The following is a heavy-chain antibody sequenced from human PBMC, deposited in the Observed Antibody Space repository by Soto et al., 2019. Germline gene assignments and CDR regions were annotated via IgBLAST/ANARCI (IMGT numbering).Heavy chain of an antibody. D-gene: IGHD6-13*01. Sequence: SETLSLTCTVSGGSISSGGYYWSWIRQHPGKGLEWIGYIYYSGSTYYNPSLKSRVTIPVDTSKNQFSLKLSSVTAADTAVYYCAREADSSSSWFDPWGQGTPVTVS. CDR1: GGSISSGGYY. J-gene: IGHJ5*02. V-gene: IGHV4-31*03. CDR3: AREADSSSSWFDP. CDR2: IYYSGST.